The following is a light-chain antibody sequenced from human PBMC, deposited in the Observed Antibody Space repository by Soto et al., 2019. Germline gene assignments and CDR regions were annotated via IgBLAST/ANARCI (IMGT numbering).Light chain of an antibody. Sequence: DIQMTQSPSSVSASVGDSVTITCRASQGISSWLVWYQQQPGKAPKLLIYAASNLQRGVPSRFSASGSGTEFTLTISSLQPEDFAAYYCQQAISFPYTFGQGTKLEIK. CDR3: QQAISFPYT. V-gene: IGKV1D-12*01. CDR2: AAS. J-gene: IGKJ2*01. CDR1: QGISSW.